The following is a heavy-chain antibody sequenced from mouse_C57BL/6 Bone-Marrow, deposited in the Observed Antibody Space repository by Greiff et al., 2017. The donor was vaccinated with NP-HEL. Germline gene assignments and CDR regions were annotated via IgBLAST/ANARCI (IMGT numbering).Heavy chain of an antibody. D-gene: IGHD4-1*01. CDR3: SNWDVGFAY. V-gene: IGHV3-6*01. CDR1: GYSITSGYY. CDR2: ISYDGSN. J-gene: IGHJ3*01. Sequence: EVKLMESGPGLVKPSQSLSLTCSVTGYSITSGYYWNWIRQFPGNKLEWMGYISYDGSNNYNPSLKNRISITRDTSKNQFFLKLNSVTTEDTATYYCSNWDVGFAYWGQGTLVTVSA.